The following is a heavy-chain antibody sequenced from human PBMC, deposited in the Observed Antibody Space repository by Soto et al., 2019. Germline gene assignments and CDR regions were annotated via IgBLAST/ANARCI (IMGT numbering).Heavy chain of an antibody. Sequence: PSETLSLTCTVAGGSISSDYWSWIRQPPGKGLEWIGYIYYTGSTNYNPSLKSRVTISVDTSKNQFSLKLSSLTAADTAVYYCARQLWFGELLGGYYSYLAVWGTGTTVTVSS. CDR2: IYYTGST. D-gene: IGHD3-10*01. J-gene: IGHJ6*03. CDR3: ARQLWFGELLGGYYSYLAV. CDR1: GGSISSDY. V-gene: IGHV4-59*08.